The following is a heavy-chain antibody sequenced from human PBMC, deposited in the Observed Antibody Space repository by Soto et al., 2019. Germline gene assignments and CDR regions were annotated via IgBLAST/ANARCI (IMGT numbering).Heavy chain of an antibody. Sequence: GESLKISCKGSGYSFTSYWIGWVRQMPGKGLEWMGIIYPGDSDTRYSPSFQGQVTISADKSISTADLQWSSLKASDTDMTYYASLFPPSRIGSCYGLDTGLDVWGQGTTVTVSS. CDR2: IYPGDSDT. D-gene: IGHD1-26*01. J-gene: IGHJ6*02. V-gene: IGHV5-51*01. CDR1: GYSFTSYW. CDR3: ASLFPPSRIGSCYGLDTGLDV.